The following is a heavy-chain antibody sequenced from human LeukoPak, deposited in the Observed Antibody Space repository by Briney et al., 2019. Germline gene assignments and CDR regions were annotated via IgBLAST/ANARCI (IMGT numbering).Heavy chain of an antibody. CDR2: ISSSGSTL. V-gene: IGHV3-11*01. CDR1: GFTLSDYY. J-gene: IGHJ4*02. D-gene: IGHD1-26*01. Sequence: PGGSLRLSCAASGFTLSDYYMSWIRQAPGKGLEWVSYISSSGSTLYYADSVKGRFTISRDNAKNSLYLQMNSLRAEDTAVYYCARIRCGSYYYYYFDYWGQGTLVTVSS. CDR3: ARIRCGSYYYYYFDY.